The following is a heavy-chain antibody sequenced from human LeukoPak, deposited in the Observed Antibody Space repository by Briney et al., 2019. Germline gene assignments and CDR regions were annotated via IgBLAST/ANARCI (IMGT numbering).Heavy chain of an antibody. Sequence: PGRSLRLSCAASGFTFDDYAMHWVRQAPGKGLEWVSGISWNSGSIGYADSVKGRFTISRDNAKNSLYLQMNSLRAEDTALYYCAARNVYGSGDFDYWGQGTLVTVSS. J-gene: IGHJ4*02. CDR1: GFTFDDYA. CDR3: AARNVYGSGDFDY. D-gene: IGHD3-10*01. CDR2: ISWNSGSI. V-gene: IGHV3-9*01.